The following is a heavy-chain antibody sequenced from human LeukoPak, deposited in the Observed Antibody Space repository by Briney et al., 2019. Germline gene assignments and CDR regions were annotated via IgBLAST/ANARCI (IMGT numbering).Heavy chain of an antibody. Sequence: PGGSLRLSXAASGFTFSSYEMNWVRQAPGKGLEWVSYISSSGSITYYADSVKGRFTISRDNAKNSLYLQMNSLRAEDTAAYYCARGTSPLDYWGQGTLVTVSS. CDR3: ARGTSPLDY. CDR2: ISSSGSIT. J-gene: IGHJ4*02. CDR1: GFTFSSYE. D-gene: IGHD2-2*01. V-gene: IGHV3-48*03.